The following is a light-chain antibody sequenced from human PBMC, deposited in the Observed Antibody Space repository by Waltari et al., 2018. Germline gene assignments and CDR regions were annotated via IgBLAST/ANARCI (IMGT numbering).Light chain of an antibody. V-gene: IGKV3-20*01. CDR3: QKYTSSPT. CDR1: QSVSSY. CDR2: GAS. Sequence: VILTQSPATLSLSPGDRATLSCRASQSVSSYLAWYQQKPGQAPRLLIYGASSRATGIPDMFSGSGSGTEFTLTISSLEPEDFAVYYCQKYTSSPTFGQGTKVEIK. J-gene: IGKJ1*01.